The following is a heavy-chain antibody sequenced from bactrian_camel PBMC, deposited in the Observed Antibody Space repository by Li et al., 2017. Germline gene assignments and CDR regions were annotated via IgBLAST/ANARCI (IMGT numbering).Heavy chain of an antibody. J-gene: IGHJ4*01. CDR3: GGDSYDGTWCYAPPKTEYSY. CDR2: FDSDGAS. Sequence: HVQLVESGGGSVQVGGSLRLSCEASGYKYNDYCMGWFRQGPGKEREWVGHFDSDGASSIADPVKGRFTISKDNANNVLCLQTNSLKPEDTAMYYCGGDSYDGTWCYAPPKTEYSYRGQGTQVTVS. V-gene: IGHV3S26*01. D-gene: IGHD3*01. CDR1: GYKYNDYC.